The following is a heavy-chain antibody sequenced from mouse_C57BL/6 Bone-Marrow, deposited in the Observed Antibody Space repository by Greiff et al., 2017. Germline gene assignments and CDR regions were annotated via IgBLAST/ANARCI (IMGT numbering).Heavy chain of an antibody. CDR3: ARVGPGWLLPHYFDY. V-gene: IGHV1-64*01. J-gene: IGHJ2*01. CDR1: GYTFTSYW. Sequence: QVQLQQPGAELVKPGASVKLSCKASGYTFTSYWMHWVKQRPGQGLEWIGMIHPNSGSTNYNEKFKSKATLTVDKSSSTAYMQLSSLTSEDSAVYSCARVGPGWLLPHYFDYWGQGTTLTVSS. CDR2: IHPNSGST. D-gene: IGHD2-3*01.